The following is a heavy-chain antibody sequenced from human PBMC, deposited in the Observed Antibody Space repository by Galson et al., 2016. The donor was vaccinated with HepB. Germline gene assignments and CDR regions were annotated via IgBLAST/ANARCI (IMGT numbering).Heavy chain of an antibody. CDR2: ISSIGGSI. J-gene: IGHJ4*02. D-gene: IGHD2-2*01. Sequence: SLRLSCAASGFAFSNYYMSWIRQAPGKGLEWISYISSIGGSIHYADSVEGRFTISRDNAKNSLYLQMYSLRAEDTAVYYCARSVGRGPAAHFVFWGQGTLVTVSS. V-gene: IGHV3-11*01. CDR1: GFAFSNYY. CDR3: ARSVGRGPAAHFVF.